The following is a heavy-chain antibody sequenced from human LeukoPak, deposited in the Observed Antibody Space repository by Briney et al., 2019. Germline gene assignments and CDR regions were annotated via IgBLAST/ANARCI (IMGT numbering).Heavy chain of an antibody. Sequence: SETLSLTCTVSGYSISSGYYWGWIRQPPGKGLEWIGSIYHSGSTYYNPALKSRVTISVDTSKNQFSLKLSSVTAADTAVYYCARGDYNWNQNLRRPTYFDYWGQGTLVTVSS. D-gene: IGHD1-20*01. CDR3: ARGDYNWNQNLRRPTYFDY. J-gene: IGHJ4*02. CDR2: IYHSGST. CDR1: GYSISSGYY. V-gene: IGHV4-38-2*02.